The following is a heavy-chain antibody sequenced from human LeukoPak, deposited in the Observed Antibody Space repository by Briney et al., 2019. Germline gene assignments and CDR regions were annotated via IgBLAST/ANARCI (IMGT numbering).Heavy chain of an antibody. D-gene: IGHD1-26*01. V-gene: IGHV3-73*01. CDR3: SRHGRYYYSGYYYYMDV. CDR2: IRSKANSYAT. Sequence: GGSLRLSCAASGFTFSGSAMHWVRQASGKGLEWVGRIRSKANSYATAYAASVKGRFTISRDDSKNTAYLQMNSLKTEDTAVYYCSRHGRYYYSGYYYYMDVWGKGTTVTISS. CDR1: GFTFSGSA. J-gene: IGHJ6*03.